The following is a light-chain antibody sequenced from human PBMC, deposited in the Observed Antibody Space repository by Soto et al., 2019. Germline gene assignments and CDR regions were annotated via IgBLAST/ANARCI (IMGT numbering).Light chain of an antibody. V-gene: IGKV3-15*01. J-gene: IGKJ1*01. CDR2: GAS. CDR1: QSVAGK. Sequence: EIVMAQSPATLSVSPGERATLSCRASQSVAGKLAWYQQKPGQAPRLLIYGASTRATGIPARFSGSGSGTEFTLTISSLQSEDFAVYYCQQYNNWPPWTFGQGTKVEIK. CDR3: QQYNNWPPWT.